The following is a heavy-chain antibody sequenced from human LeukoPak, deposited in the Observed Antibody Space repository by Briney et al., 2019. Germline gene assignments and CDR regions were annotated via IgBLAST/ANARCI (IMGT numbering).Heavy chain of an antibody. CDR1: GGSISSYY. CDR3: ARRASLGDSSEGGWFDP. Sequence: PSETLSLTCTVSGGSISSYYWSWIRQPPGKGLEWIGYIYYSGSTNYNPSLKSRVTISVDTSKNQFSLKLSSVTAADTAVYYCARRASLGDSSEGGWFDPWGQGTLVTVSS. J-gene: IGHJ5*02. V-gene: IGHV4-59*08. CDR2: IYYSGST. D-gene: IGHD6-25*01.